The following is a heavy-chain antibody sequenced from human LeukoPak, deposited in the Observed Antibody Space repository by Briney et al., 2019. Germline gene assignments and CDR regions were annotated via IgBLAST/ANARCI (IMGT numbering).Heavy chain of an antibody. CDR1: GFTFSNYW. D-gene: IGHD3-10*01. J-gene: IGHJ4*02. V-gene: IGHV3-74*01. CDR2: INSDGINT. Sequence: GGSLRLSCAASGFTFSNYWMHWVRQAPGKGLVWVSRINSDGINTSYADSVKGRFTISRDHSKNTLYLQMNSLRAEDAAVYYCAKWVIGVRGEFYWGQGTLVTVSS. CDR3: AKWVIGVRGEFY.